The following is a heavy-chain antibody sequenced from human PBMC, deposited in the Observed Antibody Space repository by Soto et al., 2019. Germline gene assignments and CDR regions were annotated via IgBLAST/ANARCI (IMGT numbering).Heavy chain of an antibody. Sequence: SVKVSCKASGGTFSSYAISWVRQAPGQGLEWMGGIIPVFGTGIYAQKFQGRVTITADKSTNTAYMELSSLRSEDTAVYFCARVGETGGYTYGLDYWGQGTLVTVSS. CDR2: IIPVFGTG. CDR3: ARVGETGGYTYGLDY. D-gene: IGHD5-18*01. J-gene: IGHJ4*02. CDR1: GGTFSSYA. V-gene: IGHV1-69*06.